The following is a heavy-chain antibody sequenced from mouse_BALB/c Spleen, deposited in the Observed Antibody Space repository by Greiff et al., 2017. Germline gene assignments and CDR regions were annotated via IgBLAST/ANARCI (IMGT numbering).Heavy chain of an antibody. D-gene: IGHD1-1*01. CDR2: ISYSGST. CDR3: ARHYGSSYWYFDV. V-gene: IGHV3-2*02. Sequence: EVHLVESGPGLVKPSQSLSLTCTVTGYSITSDYAWNWIRQFPGNKLEWMGYISYSGSTSYNPSLKSRISITRDTSKNQFFLQLNSVTTEDTATYYCARHYGSSYWYFDVWGAGTTVTVSS. CDR1: GYSITSDYA. J-gene: IGHJ1*01.